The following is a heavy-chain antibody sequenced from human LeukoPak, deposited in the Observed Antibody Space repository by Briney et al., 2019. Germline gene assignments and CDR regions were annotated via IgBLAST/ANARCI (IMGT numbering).Heavy chain of an antibody. Sequence: PGGSLRLSCAVSGFTFSSYCMHWVRQAPGKGLVWVACINSDGSSTIYADSVKGRFTISRDNAKDTLYLQMNSLRAEDTAVYYCARSPTWGGDCSWGQGNLVTVSS. CDR3: ARSPTWGGDCS. V-gene: IGHV3-74*01. CDR1: GFTFSSYC. J-gene: IGHJ5*02. D-gene: IGHD2-21*02. CDR2: INSDGSST.